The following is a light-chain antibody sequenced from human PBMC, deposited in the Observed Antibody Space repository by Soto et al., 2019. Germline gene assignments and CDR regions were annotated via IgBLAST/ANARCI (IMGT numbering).Light chain of an antibody. CDR3: TSYTSVSSLGV. J-gene: IGLJ1*01. CDR2: EVS. CDR1: SSDVGGYKY. V-gene: IGLV2-14*01. Sequence: QSALTQPASVSGSPGQSITISCTGTSSDVGGYKYVSWFQQHPGKAPKLVIYEVSNRPSGVSNRFSGSKSDNTASLTISGLQAEDEADYYCTSYTSVSSLGVFGTGTKLTVL.